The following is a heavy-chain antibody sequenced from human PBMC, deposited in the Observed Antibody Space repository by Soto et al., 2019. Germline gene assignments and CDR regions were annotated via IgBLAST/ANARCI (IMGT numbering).Heavy chain of an antibody. CDR2: FDPEDGET. CDR1: GYTLTELS. J-gene: IGHJ5*02. D-gene: IGHD3-22*01. Sequence: WASVKVSCKVSGYTLTELSMHWVRQAPGKGLEWMGGFDPEDGETIYAQKFQGRVTMTEDTSTDTAYMELSSLRSEDTAVYYCATLHRDYYYDSSGSPTNWFDPWGQGTLVTVSS. V-gene: IGHV1-24*01. CDR3: ATLHRDYYYDSSGSPTNWFDP.